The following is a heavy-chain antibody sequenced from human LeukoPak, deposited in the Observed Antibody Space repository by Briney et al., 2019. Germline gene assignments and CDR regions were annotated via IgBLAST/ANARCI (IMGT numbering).Heavy chain of an antibody. Sequence: SETLSLTCTVSGGSISSYYWSWIRQPPGKGLKWIGYIYYSGSTNYNPSLKSRVTISVDTSKNQFSLKLSSVTAADTAVYYCASSGYYTSIGYWGQGTLVTVSS. J-gene: IGHJ4*02. V-gene: IGHV4-59*01. CDR1: GGSISSYY. CDR3: ASSGYYTSIGY. D-gene: IGHD3-3*01. CDR2: IYYSGST.